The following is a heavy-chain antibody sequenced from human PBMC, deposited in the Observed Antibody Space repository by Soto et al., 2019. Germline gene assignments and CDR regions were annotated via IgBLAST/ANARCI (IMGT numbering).Heavy chain of an antibody. J-gene: IGHJ6*02. D-gene: IGHD2-15*01. V-gene: IGHV3-30*18. Sequence: QVQLVESGGGMIQPGKSLRLSCVASGFTFSNFGMHWVRQAPGKGLAWVAGISYDGRSESYVDSLRGRFTLSRDNSKNTLSLQMISLRPEDTGVYYCAKDLDVVMVLSATRGLDVWGQGTTVTVSS. CDR3: AKDLDVVMVLSATRGLDV. CDR2: ISYDGRSE. CDR1: GFTFSNFG.